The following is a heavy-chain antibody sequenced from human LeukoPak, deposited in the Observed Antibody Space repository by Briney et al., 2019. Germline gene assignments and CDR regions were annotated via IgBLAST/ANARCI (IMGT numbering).Heavy chain of an antibody. D-gene: IGHD3-22*01. CDR1: GFTFSRYW. V-gene: IGHV3-74*01. CDR2: IINDGSST. CDR3: ARGTTYYYDYRGLYYYMDV. Sequence: GGSLRLSCAASGFTFSRYWMHWVRQAPGKGLVWVSRIINDGSSTTYADSVKGRFTISRDNAKSTLYLQMNSLRVEDTAVYYCARGTTYYYDYRGLYYYMDVWGKGTTVTVSS. J-gene: IGHJ6*03.